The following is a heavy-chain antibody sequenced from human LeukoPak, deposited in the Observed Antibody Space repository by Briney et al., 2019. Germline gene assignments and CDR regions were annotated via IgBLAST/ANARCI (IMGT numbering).Heavy chain of an antibody. D-gene: IGHD4-11*01. CDR2: INPNSGET. Sequence: EASVKVSCKTSGYTFTDYYIHWVRQAPGQGLEWMGWINPNSGETNSAQKFQGRVTMTGDTSISTAYMELRRVTSDDTAVYYCARDRDYSNTERGFDYWGQGTLVTASS. J-gene: IGHJ4*02. CDR1: GYTFTDYY. V-gene: IGHV1-2*02. CDR3: ARDRDYSNTERGFDY.